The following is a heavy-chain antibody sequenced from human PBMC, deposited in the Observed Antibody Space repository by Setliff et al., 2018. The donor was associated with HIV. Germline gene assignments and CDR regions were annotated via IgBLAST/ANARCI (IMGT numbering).Heavy chain of an antibody. J-gene: IGHJ6*02. CDR1: GGSISESN. V-gene: IGHV4-39*07. Sequence: SETLSLTCTLSGGSISESNLYWGWMRQAPGKGLEWIGEINHSGTTIYSPSLKSRVTMSVDTSKNQFSLKLSSVTAADTAVYSCARGTRMYYGSGKLYYYGMDVWGQGTTVTVSS. D-gene: IGHD3-10*01. CDR3: ARGTRMYYGSGKLYYYGMDV. CDR2: INHSGTT.